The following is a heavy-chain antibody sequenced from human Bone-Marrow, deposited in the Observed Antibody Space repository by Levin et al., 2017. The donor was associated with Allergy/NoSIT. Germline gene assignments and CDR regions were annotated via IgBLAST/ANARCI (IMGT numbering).Heavy chain of an antibody. J-gene: IGHJ4*02. V-gene: IGHV4-34*01. CDR3: ARAPLGIPIFGVVMGGRPDY. D-gene: IGHD3-3*01. CDR1: GGSFSGYY. CDR2: IYHSGST. Sequence: SETLSLTCDVYGGSFSGYYWTWIRQPPGKGLEWIGEIYHSGSTNLNPSLKSRVTISADTSKSQFSLKLYSVTAADTAVYYCARAPLGIPIFGVVMGGRPDYWGQGTLVTVSS.